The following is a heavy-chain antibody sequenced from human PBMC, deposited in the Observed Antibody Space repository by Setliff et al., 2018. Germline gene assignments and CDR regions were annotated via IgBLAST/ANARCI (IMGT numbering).Heavy chain of an antibody. V-gene: IGHV4-38-2*01. CDR2: IYHSGRT. CDR1: GYSIGRDYY. CDR3: ARSFSRREKFLLDY. J-gene: IGHJ4*02. Sequence: PSETLSLTCAVSGYSIGRDYYWGWIRQPPGKGLEWIGSIYHSGRTYDNPSLKSRVTVSIDTSKNQFSLKVSSVTAADTAVYYCARSFSRREKFLLDYWGQGALVTVSS.